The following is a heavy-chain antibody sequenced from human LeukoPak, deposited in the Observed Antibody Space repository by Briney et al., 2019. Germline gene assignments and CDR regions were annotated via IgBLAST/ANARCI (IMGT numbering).Heavy chain of an antibody. Sequence: GGSLRLSCAASGFTFDAYAMHWVRQAPGKGLEWVSGISWYSGRIGDAASVKGRFTISRDNDKISLYLQTNSLRAEHTALYYCAKGERIDYYGSGSYGDYWGQGTLVTVSS. CDR3: AKGERIDYYGSGSYGDY. J-gene: IGHJ4*02. D-gene: IGHD3-10*01. CDR1: GFTFDAYA. V-gene: IGHV3-9*01. CDR2: ISWYSGRI.